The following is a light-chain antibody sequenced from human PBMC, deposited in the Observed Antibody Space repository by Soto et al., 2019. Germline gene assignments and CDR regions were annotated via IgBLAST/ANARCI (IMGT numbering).Light chain of an antibody. CDR3: QQYNNWPPYT. V-gene: IGKV3-15*01. CDR2: GAS. Sequence: EIVMTQSPATLSVSPGERATLSCRASQSVSSNFAWYQQKPGQAPRLLIYGASTRATCIPARFSGSGSGTEFTLTISSLQSEDFAVYYCQQYNNWPPYTFGQGTKLDIK. J-gene: IGKJ2*01. CDR1: QSVSSN.